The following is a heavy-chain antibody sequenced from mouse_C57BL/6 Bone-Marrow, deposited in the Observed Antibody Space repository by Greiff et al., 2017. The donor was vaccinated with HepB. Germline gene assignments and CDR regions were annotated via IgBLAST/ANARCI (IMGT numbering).Heavy chain of an antibody. Sequence: QVQLQQSGAELARPGASVKLSCKASGYTFTSYGISWVKQRTGQGLEWIGELYPRSGNTYYNEKFKGKATLTADKSSSTAYMELRSLTSEDSAVYFCASSRYYYGSSYDYFDYWGQGTTLTVSS. CDR1: GYTFTSYG. CDR2: LYPRSGNT. V-gene: IGHV1-81*01. D-gene: IGHD1-1*01. CDR3: ASSRYYYGSSYDYFDY. J-gene: IGHJ2*01.